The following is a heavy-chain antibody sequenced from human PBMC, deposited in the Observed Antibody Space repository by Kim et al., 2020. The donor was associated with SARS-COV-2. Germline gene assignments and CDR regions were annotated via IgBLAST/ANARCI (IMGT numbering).Heavy chain of an antibody. V-gene: IGHV4-34*01. Sequence: SETLSLTCAVYGGSFSGYYWSWIRQPPGKGLEWIGEINHSGSTNYNPSLKSRVTISVDTSKNQFSLKLSSVTAADTAVYYCARGRGSGYQLLSRGYFDYWGQGTLVTVSS. CDR1: GGSFSGYY. J-gene: IGHJ4*02. CDR2: INHSGST. CDR3: ARGRGSGYQLLSRGYFDY. D-gene: IGHD2-2*01.